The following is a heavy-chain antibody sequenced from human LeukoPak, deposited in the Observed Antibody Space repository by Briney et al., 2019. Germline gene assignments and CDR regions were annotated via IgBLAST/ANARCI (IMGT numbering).Heavy chain of an antibody. V-gene: IGHV4-34*01. J-gene: IGHJ3*02. CDR2: VDDRGNI. D-gene: IGHD3-22*01. Sequence: SETLSLTCAVYGDSFSGYFWSWIRQSPGKGLEWFGEVDDRGNIFYNPSLKSRVTISADTSKNQFSLKLSSVTAADTAVYYCARAWLSQGDAFDIWGQGTMVTVSS. CDR3: ARAWLSQGDAFDI. CDR1: GDSFSGYF.